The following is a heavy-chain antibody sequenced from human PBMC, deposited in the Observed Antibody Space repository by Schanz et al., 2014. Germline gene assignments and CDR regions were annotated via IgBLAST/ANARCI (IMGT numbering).Heavy chain of an antibody. V-gene: IGHV4-31*03. Sequence: QVQLQESGPRLVKPSQTLSLTCTVAGGSIKRGDTYWNWIRQQPGKGLEWIGYIYSGSSYFNSSLKSRVTITADASKNQFSLTLSSVTVADTAVYYCARGHDYSPVEYWGQGVLVSVSS. CDR3: ARGHDYSPVEY. CDR2: IYSGSS. CDR1: GGSIKRGDTY. J-gene: IGHJ4*02. D-gene: IGHD4-4*01.